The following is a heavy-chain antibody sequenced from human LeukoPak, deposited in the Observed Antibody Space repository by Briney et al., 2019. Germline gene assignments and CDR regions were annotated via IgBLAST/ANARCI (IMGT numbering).Heavy chain of an antibody. CDR2: INPNSGGT. CDR1: GYTFTGYY. J-gene: IGHJ6*02. Sequence: ASVKVSCKASGYTFTGYYMHWVRQAPGQGLEWMGWINPNSGGTNYAQKFQGWVTMTRDTSISTAYMELSGLRSDDTAVYYCARDRSGELEYGMDVWGQGTTVTVSS. V-gene: IGHV1-2*04. D-gene: IGHD1-26*01. CDR3: ARDRSGELEYGMDV.